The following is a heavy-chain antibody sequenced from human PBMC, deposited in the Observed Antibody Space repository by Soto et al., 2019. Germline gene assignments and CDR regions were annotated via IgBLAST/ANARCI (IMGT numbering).Heavy chain of an antibody. D-gene: IGHD6-13*01. CDR2: IIPIFGTA. CDR3: ARDLRASAFRVAYYYSGMDV. J-gene: IGHJ6*02. CDR1: GGTFSSYA. Sequence: SVKVSCKASGGTFSSYAISWVRQAPGQGLEWMGRIIPIFGTANYAQKFQGRVTITADKSTSTAYTELSSLRSEDTAAYECARDLRASAFRVAYYYSGMDVWGQGRTGTVAS. V-gene: IGHV1-69*06.